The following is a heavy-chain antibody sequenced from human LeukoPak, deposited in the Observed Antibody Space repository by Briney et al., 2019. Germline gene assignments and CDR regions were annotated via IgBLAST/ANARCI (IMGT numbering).Heavy chain of an antibody. CDR2: IYYSGST. J-gene: IGHJ4*02. CDR3: AGGGSGSRVDY. V-gene: IGHV4-59*01. CDR1: GGSISSYY. Sequence: RTSETLSLTCTVSGGSISSYYWSWIRQPPGKGLEWIGYIYYSGSTNYNPSLKSRVTISVDTSKNQFSLKLSSVTAADTAVYYCAGGGSGSRVDYWGQGTLVTVSS. D-gene: IGHD3-10*01.